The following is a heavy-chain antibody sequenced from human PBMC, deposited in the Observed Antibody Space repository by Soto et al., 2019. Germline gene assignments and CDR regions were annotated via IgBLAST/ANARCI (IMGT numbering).Heavy chain of an antibody. Sequence: EVQLLESGGGLIQPGGSLRLSCEASGFTFSNYGMTWVRLAPGKGLEWASTISGSGGRTFYADPVKGRFTISRDNSKNTLYLQMNSLRAEDTAVYYCAKEMIASTLADFFDYWGQGTLVTVSS. CDR3: AKEMIASTLADFFDY. J-gene: IGHJ4*02. CDR2: ISGSGGRT. V-gene: IGHV3-23*01. D-gene: IGHD2-21*01. CDR1: GFTFSNYG.